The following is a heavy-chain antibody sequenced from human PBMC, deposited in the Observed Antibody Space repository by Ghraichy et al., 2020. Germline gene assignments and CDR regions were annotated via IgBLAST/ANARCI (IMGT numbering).Heavy chain of an antibody. Sequence: GGSLRLSCAASGFNFARHWMSWVRQVPGKGLEWVASIKSDGSDRFYVDSVKGRFTISRDNADNSVSLEMTSQRAEDTAVYYCARDPYGDYKYGGTDYWGRGTLVSVSS. CDR3: ARDPYGDYKYGGTDY. CDR2: IKSDGSDR. V-gene: IGHV3-7*01. D-gene: IGHD4-17*01. CDR1: GFNFARHW. J-gene: IGHJ4*02.